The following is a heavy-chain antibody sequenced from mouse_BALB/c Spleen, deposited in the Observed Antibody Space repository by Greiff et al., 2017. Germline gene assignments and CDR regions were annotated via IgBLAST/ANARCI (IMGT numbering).Heavy chain of an antibody. Sequence: EVKLVESGGGLVKPGGSLKLSCAASGFTFSDYYMYWVRQTPEKRLEWVATISDGGSYTYYPDSVKGRFTISRDNAKNNLYLQMSSLKSEDTAMYYCARDQTGWGYFDYWGQGTTLTVSS. CDR2: ISDGGSYT. CDR3: ARDQTGWGYFDY. V-gene: IGHV5-4*02. J-gene: IGHJ2*01. D-gene: IGHD4-1*01. CDR1: GFTFSDYY.